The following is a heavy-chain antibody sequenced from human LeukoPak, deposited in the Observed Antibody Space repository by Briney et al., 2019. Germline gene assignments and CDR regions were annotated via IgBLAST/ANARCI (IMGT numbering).Heavy chain of an antibody. J-gene: IGHJ6*02. V-gene: IGHV3-74*01. CDR2: INSDGSST. CDR1: GFTFSSYW. D-gene: IGHD2/OR15-2a*01. Sequence: GGSLRLSCAASGFTFSSYWMDWVRHAPGKGLVWVSRINSDGSSTSYADSVKGRFTISRDNAKNTLYLQMNSLRAEDTAVYYCARSSMAPYYYYGMDVWGQGTTVTVSS. CDR3: ARSSMAPYYYYGMDV.